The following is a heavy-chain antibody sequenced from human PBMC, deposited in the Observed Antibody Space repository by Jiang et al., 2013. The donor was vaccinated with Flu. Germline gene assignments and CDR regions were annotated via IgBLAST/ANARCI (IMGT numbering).Heavy chain of an antibody. CDR1: GYTFTGYY. CDR2: INPNSGGT. J-gene: IGHJ6*03. V-gene: IGHV1-2*04. Sequence: GAEVKKPGASVKVSCKASGYTFTGYYMHWVRQAPGQGLEWMGWINPNSGGTNYAQKFQGWVTMTRDTSISTAYMELSRLRSDDTAVYYCARGDVLLWFGELSHMDVWGKGTTVTVSS. D-gene: IGHD3-10*01. CDR3: ARGDVLLWFGELSHMDV.